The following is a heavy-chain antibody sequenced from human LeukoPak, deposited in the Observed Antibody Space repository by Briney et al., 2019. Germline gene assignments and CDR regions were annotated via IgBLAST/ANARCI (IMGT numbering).Heavy chain of an antibody. D-gene: IGHD3-22*01. V-gene: IGHV3-23*01. CDR1: GFTFSSYA. CDR2: ISGSGGST. Sequence: GGSLRLSCAASGFTFSSYAMSWVRRAPGKGLERVSAISGSGGSTYYADSVKGRFTISRDNSKNTLYLQMNSLRAEDTAVYYCAKDLRSGYYYDSSGYDAFDIWGQGTMVTVSS. J-gene: IGHJ3*02. CDR3: AKDLRSGYYYDSSGYDAFDI.